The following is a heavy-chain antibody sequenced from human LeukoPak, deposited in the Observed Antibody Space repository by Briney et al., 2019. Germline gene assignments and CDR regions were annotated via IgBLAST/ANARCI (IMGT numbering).Heavy chain of an antibody. V-gene: IGHV3-7*01. Sequence: SGGSLRLSCAASGFTFSSYWMSWVRQAPGKGLEWVANIKEDGSEKHYVDSVKGRFTISRDNAKNSLYLQMNSLRDEDTAVYYCARDQWWQFIAVAITSYFDCWGQGTLVTVSS. D-gene: IGHD6-19*01. CDR1: GFTFSSYW. CDR3: ARDQWWQFIAVAITSYFDC. CDR2: IKEDGSEK. J-gene: IGHJ4*02.